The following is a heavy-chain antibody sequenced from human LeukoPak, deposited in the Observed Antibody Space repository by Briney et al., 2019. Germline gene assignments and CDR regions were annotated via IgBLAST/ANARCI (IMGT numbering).Heavy chain of an antibody. CDR1: GGTFSSYA. J-gene: IGHJ3*02. V-gene: IGHV1-69*13. Sequence: GASVKVSCKASGGTFSSYAISWVRQAPGQGLEWMGGIIPIFGTANYAQKFQGRVTITADESTSTAYMELSSLRSEDTAVYYCARGVVEYQLLSVAFDIWGQGTMVTVSS. CDR3: ARGVVEYQLLSVAFDI. CDR2: IIPIFGTA. D-gene: IGHD2-2*01.